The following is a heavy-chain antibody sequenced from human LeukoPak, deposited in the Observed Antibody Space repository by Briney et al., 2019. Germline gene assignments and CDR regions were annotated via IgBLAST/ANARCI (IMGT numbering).Heavy chain of an antibody. CDR2: IYSGGST. J-gene: IGHJ4*02. D-gene: IGHD3-22*01. V-gene: IGHV3-53*01. Sequence: GGSLRLSCAASGFTVSSNYMSWVRQAPGKGLEWVSVIYSGGSTYYADSVKGRFTISRDNSKNTLYLQMNSLRAEDTAVYYCAKDRVVVITTAQFDYWGQGTLVTVSS. CDR1: GFTVSSNY. CDR3: AKDRVVVITTAQFDY.